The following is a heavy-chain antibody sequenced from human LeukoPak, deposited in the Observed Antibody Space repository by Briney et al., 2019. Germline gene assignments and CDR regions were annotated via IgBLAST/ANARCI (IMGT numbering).Heavy chain of an antibody. CDR3: ARDNFGYCSGGSCYVNLLGY. CDR2: INPSGGST. D-gene: IGHD2-15*01. CDR1: GYTFTSYY. J-gene: IGHJ4*02. Sequence: ASVKVSCKASGYTFTSYYMHWVRQAPGQGLEWMGIINPSGGSTSYAQKFQGRVTMTRDTSTSTVYMELSSLRSEGTAVYYCARDNFGYCSGGSCYVNLLGYWGQGTLVTVSS. V-gene: IGHV1-46*03.